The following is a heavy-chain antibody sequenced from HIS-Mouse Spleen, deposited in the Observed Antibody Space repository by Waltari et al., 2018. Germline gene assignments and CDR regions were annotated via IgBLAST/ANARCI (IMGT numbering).Heavy chain of an antibody. CDR1: GGSISSYY. CDR2: IYTSGST. V-gene: IGHV4-4*07. D-gene: IGHD3-3*01. J-gene: IGHJ3*02. Sequence: QVQLQESGPGLVKPSETLSLTCTVSGGSISSYYWSWIRQPAGKGLEWIGRIYTSGSTNYNPALKSGVTMSVDTSKNQFSLKLSSVTAADTAVYYCARDFHDFWSGYYGGDKKHDAFDIWGQGTMVTVSS. CDR3: ARDFHDFWSGYYGGDKKHDAFDI.